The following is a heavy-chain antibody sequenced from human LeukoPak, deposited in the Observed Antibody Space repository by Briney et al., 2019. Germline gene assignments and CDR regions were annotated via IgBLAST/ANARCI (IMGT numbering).Heavy chain of an antibody. J-gene: IGHJ5*02. V-gene: IGHV1-69*13. CDR2: IIPIFGTA. CDR3: ARMRQRWLQKNNWFDP. Sequence: SVKVSCKASGGTFSSYAISWVRQAPGQGLEWMGGIIPIFGTANYAQKFQGRVTITADESTSTAFMELSSLRSEDTAVYYCARMRQRWLQKNNWFDPWGQGTLVTVSS. CDR1: GGTFSSYA. D-gene: IGHD5-24*01.